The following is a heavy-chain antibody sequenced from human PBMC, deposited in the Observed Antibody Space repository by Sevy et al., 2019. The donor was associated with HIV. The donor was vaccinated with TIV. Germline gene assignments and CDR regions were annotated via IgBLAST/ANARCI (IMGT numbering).Heavy chain of an antibody. J-gene: IGHJ6*02. V-gene: IGHV1-18*01. CDR1: GCPFSTYA. D-gene: IGHD6-19*01. Sequence: ASVKVSCKASGCPFSTYAISWVRQAPGQGLECMGWISAYNGHTNYAQSLQDRVTMTTDTSTSTAYMELRSLRSDDTAVYYCARLEASGSGWYGNGMDVWGHGTTVTVSS. CDR3: ARLEASGSGWYGNGMDV. CDR2: ISAYNGHT.